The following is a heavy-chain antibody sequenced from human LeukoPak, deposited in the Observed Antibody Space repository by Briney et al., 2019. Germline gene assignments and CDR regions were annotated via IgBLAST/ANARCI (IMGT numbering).Heavy chain of an antibody. CDR3: ARRFYYDKSGYSEF. Sequence: GASVKVSCKASGGTFTSFVITWVRQAPGQGLEWMGKVLPIFGTTHYAQKFQGRVTISADNSSSTAYIELSRLTSDDTAVYYCARRFYYDKSGYSEFWGQGSLVTVSS. D-gene: IGHD3-22*01. CDR2: VLPIFGTT. V-gene: IGHV1-69*06. CDR1: GGTFTSFV. J-gene: IGHJ4*02.